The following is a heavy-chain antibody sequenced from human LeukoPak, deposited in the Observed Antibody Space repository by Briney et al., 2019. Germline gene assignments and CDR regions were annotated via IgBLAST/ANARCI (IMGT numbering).Heavy chain of an antibody. Sequence: PSETLSLTCAVYGGSFSGYYWSWIRQPPGKGLEGIGEINHSGSTNYNPSLKSRVTISVDTSKNQFSLKLSSVTAADTAVYYCARTPLIAAALGGFVYWGQGTLVTVSS. CDR3: ARTPLIAAALGGFVY. V-gene: IGHV4-34*01. J-gene: IGHJ4*02. CDR1: GGSFSGYY. CDR2: INHSGST. D-gene: IGHD6-13*01.